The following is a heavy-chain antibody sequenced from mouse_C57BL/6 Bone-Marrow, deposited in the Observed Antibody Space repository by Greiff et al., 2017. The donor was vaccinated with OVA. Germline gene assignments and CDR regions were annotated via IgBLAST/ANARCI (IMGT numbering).Heavy chain of an antibody. CDR3: ARSYYYGPYFDY. Sequence: QVQLKQSGPELVKPGASVKISCKASGYAFSSSWMNWVKQRPGKGLEWIGRIYPGDGDTNYNGKFKGKATLTADKSSSTAYMQLSSLTSEDSAVYFCARSYYYGPYFDYGGQGTTLTVSS. J-gene: IGHJ2*01. CDR2: IYPGDGDT. V-gene: IGHV1-82*01. D-gene: IGHD1-1*01. CDR1: GYAFSSSW.